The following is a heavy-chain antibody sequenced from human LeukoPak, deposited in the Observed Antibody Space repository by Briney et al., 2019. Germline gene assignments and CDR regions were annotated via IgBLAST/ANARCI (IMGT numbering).Heavy chain of an antibody. V-gene: IGHV5-51*01. CDR2: IYPGDSDT. Sequence: GESLKISCKGSGYSFTSYWIGWVRQMPGKGLELMGIIYPGDSDTRYSPSFQGQVTISADKSISTAYLQWSSLKASDTAMYYCARARSGATGTVGYFQHWGQGTLVTVSS. CDR3: ARARSGATGTVGYFQH. J-gene: IGHJ1*01. CDR1: GYSFTSYW. D-gene: IGHD1-26*01.